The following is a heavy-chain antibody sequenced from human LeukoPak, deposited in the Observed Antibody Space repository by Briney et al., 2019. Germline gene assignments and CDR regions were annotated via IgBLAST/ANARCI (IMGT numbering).Heavy chain of an antibody. D-gene: IGHD2-15*01. J-gene: IGHJ3*02. CDR1: GYSISSGYY. V-gene: IGHV4-38-2*01. CDR3: ARQVEASLGAFDI. Sequence: PSETLSLTCAVSGYSISSGYYWGWIRPPPGKGLEWIGSIYHSGSTYYNPSLKSRVTISVDTSKNQFSLKLSSVTAADTAVYYCARQVEASLGAFDIWGQGTMVTVSP. CDR2: IYHSGST.